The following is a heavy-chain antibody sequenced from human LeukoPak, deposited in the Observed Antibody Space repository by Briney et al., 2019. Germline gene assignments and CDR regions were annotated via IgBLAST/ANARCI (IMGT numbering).Heavy chain of an antibody. CDR2: IYHSGST. CDR1: GGSISSYY. CDR3: ASARYYYGSGTYLGD. V-gene: IGHV4-59*12. D-gene: IGHD3-10*01. J-gene: IGHJ4*02. Sequence: SPSETLSLTCTVSGGSISSYYWSWIRQPPGKGLEWIGYIYHSGSTYYNPSLKSRVTISVDRSKNQFSLKLSSVTAADTAVYYCASARYYYGSGTYLGDWGQGTLVTVSS.